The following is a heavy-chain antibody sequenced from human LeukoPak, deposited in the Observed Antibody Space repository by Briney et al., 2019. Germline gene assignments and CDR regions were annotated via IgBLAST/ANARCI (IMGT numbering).Heavy chain of an antibody. CDR2: IYHSGIT. V-gene: IGHV4-38-2*02. CDR3: ARDTSAFLTGYYYMDV. CDR1: GYSIRSGFY. J-gene: IGHJ6*03. D-gene: IGHD2-2*01. Sequence: SETLSLTCTVSGYSIRSGFYWGWIRQPPGKGLEWIGNIYHSGITYYTPSLKSRVTISVDTSKNQFYLKLSSVTAADTAVYYCARDTSAFLTGYYYMDVWGKGTTVTVSS.